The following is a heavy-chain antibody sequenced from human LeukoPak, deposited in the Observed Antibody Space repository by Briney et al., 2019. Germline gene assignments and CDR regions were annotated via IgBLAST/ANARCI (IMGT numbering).Heavy chain of an antibody. CDR2: ISSSGSTI. CDR1: GFTFSSYE. D-gene: IGHD2-21*02. V-gene: IGHV3-48*03. Sequence: GGSLRLSCAASGFTFSSYEMNWVRQAPGKGLEWVSYISSSGSTIYYADSVKGRFTISRDNAKNSLYLQMNSLRAEDTAVYYCARDRLYCGGDCYQLDLWGGGTLVTVSS. J-gene: IGHJ2*01. CDR3: ARDRLYCGGDCYQLDL.